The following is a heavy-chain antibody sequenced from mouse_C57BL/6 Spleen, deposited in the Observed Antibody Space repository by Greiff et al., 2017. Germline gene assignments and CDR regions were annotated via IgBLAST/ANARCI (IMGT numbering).Heavy chain of an antibody. CDR3: AREAQDLVDY. CDR1: GYAFSSSW. V-gene: IGHV1-82*01. D-gene: IGHD3-2*02. Sequence: VQLQQSGPELVKPGASVTISCKASGYAFSSSWMNWVKQRPGKGLEWIGRIYPGDGGTNYNGKFKGKATLTADKSSSTAYMQLSSLTSEDSAVYFCAREAQDLVDYWGQGTSVTVSS. CDR2: IYPGDGGT. J-gene: IGHJ4*01.